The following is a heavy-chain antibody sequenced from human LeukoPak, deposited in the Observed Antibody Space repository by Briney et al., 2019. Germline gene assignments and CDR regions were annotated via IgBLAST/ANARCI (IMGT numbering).Heavy chain of an antibody. CDR2: INSDGSEG. J-gene: IGHJ1*01. D-gene: IGHD4-17*01. CDR3: AHTVTPRYFQF. CDR1: GFTFSGFW. V-gene: IGHV3-7*01. Sequence: PGGSLRLSCAVSGFTFSGFWMSWSRQAPGKGLEWVASINSDGSEGYYADVVKGRFTISRGNAKNSLYLQMNSLRTEDTALYYCAHTVTPRYFQFWGQGTLVTVSS.